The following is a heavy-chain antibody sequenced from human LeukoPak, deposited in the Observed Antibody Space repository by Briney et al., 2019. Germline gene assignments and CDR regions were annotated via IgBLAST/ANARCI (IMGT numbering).Heavy chain of an antibody. Sequence: PGGSLRLSCALSGLTFKNYAITWVRQAPGRGLEWVSSISNDGRSTHYADCVKGRFTNSRDNSKNTVSLQMNSLRGEDTAVYYCAKYGSGDLWLLGWYFDFWGRGTLVTVSS. CDR1: GLTFKNYA. V-gene: IGHV3-23*01. J-gene: IGHJ2*01. D-gene: IGHD3-22*01. CDR2: ISNDGRST. CDR3: AKYGSGDLWLLGWYFDF.